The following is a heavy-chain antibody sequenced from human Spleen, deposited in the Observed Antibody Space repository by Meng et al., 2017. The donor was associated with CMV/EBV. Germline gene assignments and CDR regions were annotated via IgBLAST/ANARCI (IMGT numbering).Heavy chain of an antibody. V-gene: IGHV1-2*02. D-gene: IGHD2-15*01. CDR3: ARVWAAPVWFDP. CDR2: INPNSGGT. J-gene: IGHJ5*02. CDR1: GYTFTGYY. Sequence: CKVSGYTFTGYYLHWVRQAPGQGLEWMGWINPNSGGTNYAQKFQGRVTMTRDTSISTAYMELSRLRSDDTAVYYCARVWAAPVWFDPWGQGTLVTVSS.